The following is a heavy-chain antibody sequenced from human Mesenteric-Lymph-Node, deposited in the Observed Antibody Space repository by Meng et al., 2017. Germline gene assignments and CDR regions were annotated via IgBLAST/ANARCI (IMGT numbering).Heavy chain of an antibody. CDR1: GFTFSSYW. CDR3: ARATTSGYYDILTGYYLPYYFDY. J-gene: IGHJ4*02. Sequence: GESLKISCAASGFTFSSYWMSWVRQAPGKGLEWVANIKQDGSEKYYVDSVKGRFTISRDNAKNSLYLQMNSLRAEDTAVYYCARATTSGYYDILTGYYLPYYFDYWGQGTLVTVSS. D-gene: IGHD3-9*01. CDR2: IKQDGSEK. V-gene: IGHV3-7*01.